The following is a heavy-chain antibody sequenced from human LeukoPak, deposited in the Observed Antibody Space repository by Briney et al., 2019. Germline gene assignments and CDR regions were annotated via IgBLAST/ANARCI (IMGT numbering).Heavy chain of an antibody. J-gene: IGHJ4*02. CDR1: GFTFSSYA. Sequence: PGGSLRLSCAASGFTFSSYAMSWVRQAPGKGLEWVSVIYSGGSTYYADSVKGRFTISRDNSKNTLYLQMNSLRAEDTAVYYCARGATPPFDYWGQGTLVTVSS. CDR3: ARGATPPFDY. V-gene: IGHV3-53*01. D-gene: IGHD1-26*01. CDR2: IYSGGST.